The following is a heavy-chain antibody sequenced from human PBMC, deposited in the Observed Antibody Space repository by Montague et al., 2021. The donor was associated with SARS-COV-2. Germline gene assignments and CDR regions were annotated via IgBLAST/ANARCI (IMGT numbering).Heavy chain of an antibody. J-gene: IGHJ6*02. CDR2: IYYSGST. D-gene: IGHD2-21*01. CDR3: ARGDSLRFEMLIGARHYYDGMDV. Sequence: SETLSLTCTVSGGSISSSSYYWGWIRQPPGKGLEWIGSIYYSGSTYYNPSLKSRVTISVDTSKNQFSLKLSSVTAADTAVYYCARGDSLRFEMLIGARHYYDGMDVWGQGTTVTVSS. V-gene: IGHV4-39*07. CDR1: GGSISSSSYY.